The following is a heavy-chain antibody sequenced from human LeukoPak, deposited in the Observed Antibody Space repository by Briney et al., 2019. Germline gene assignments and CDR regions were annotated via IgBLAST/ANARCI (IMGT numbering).Heavy chain of an antibody. CDR3: AKGIVGATRPRGRPTSGGMDV. Sequence: GSLRLSCAASGFTFSSYGMHWVRQAPGKGLEWVAVISYDGSNKYYADSVKGRFTISRDNSKNTLYLQMNSLRAEDTAVYYCAKGIVGATRPRGRPTSGGMDVWGQGTTVTVSS. J-gene: IGHJ6*02. CDR1: GFTFSSYG. D-gene: IGHD1-26*01. CDR2: ISYDGSNK. V-gene: IGHV3-30*18.